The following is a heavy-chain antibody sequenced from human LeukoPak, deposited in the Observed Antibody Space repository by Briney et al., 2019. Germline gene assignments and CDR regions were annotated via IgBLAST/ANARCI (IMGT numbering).Heavy chain of an antibody. V-gene: IGHV3-11*05. Sequence: GGSLTLSCAASGFTFSDYYMSWIRHAPGKGLEGVSYISSRSTYTKYAASVEVRFTISRDNARNSAYLQLNSLRAEDTAVYYCARDRHYYGSGSYYRNYYYYGMDVWGQGTTVTVSS. CDR1: GFTFSDYY. CDR2: ISSRSTYT. CDR3: ARDRHYYGSGSYYRNYYYYGMDV. D-gene: IGHD3-10*01. J-gene: IGHJ6*02.